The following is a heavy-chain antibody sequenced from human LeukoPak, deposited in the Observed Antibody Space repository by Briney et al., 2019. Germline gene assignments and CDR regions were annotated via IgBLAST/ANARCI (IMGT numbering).Heavy chain of an antibody. CDR3: ARDRVIRAFDF. CDR1: GYTFTGYY. CDR2: ISAYNGNI. V-gene: IGHV1-18*04. J-gene: IGHJ3*01. Sequence: ASVKVSCKASGYTFTGYYMHWVRQAPGQGLEWMGWISAYNGNINYVQKLQGRVTMTTDTSTSTAYMELRRLRSDDTAVYYCARDRVIRAFDFWGQGTMVTVSS.